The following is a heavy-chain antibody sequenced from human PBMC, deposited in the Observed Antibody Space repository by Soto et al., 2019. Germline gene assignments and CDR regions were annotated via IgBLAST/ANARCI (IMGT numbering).Heavy chain of an antibody. CDR3: AKYYDFWSGHIAYGMDV. CDR2: IYYSVST. J-gene: IGHJ6*04. Sequence: PSETLSLTCTVSGGSISSSSYYWGWIRQPPGKGLEWIGSIYYSVSTYYNPSLKSRVTISVDTSKNQFSLKLSSVTAADTAVYYCAKYYDFWSGHIAYGMDVLGKWPKVTVSS. CDR1: GGSISSSSYY. V-gene: IGHV4-39*01. D-gene: IGHD3-3*01.